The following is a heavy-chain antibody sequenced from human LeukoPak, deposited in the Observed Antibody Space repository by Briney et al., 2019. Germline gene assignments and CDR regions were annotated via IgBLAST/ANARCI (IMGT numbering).Heavy chain of an antibody. CDR3: AKAHGDYYGSGSYGGVDY. Sequence: SETLSLTCTVSGGSISSGGYYWSWIRQHPGKGLEWIGYIYYSGSTYYNPSLKSRVTISVDTSKNQFSLKLSSVTAADTAVYYCAKAHGDYYGSGSYGGVDYWGQGTLVTVSS. CDR2: IYYSGST. J-gene: IGHJ4*02. CDR1: GGSISSGGYY. D-gene: IGHD3-10*01. V-gene: IGHV4-31*03.